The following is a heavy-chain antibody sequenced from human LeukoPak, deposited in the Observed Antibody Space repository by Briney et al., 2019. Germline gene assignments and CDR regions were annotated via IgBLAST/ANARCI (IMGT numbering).Heavy chain of an antibody. D-gene: IGHD2-2*01. CDR2: ISWDGGST. V-gene: IGHV3-43D*04. Sequence: GGSLRLSCAASGFTFDDYAMHWVRQAPGKGLEWVSLISWDGGSTYYADSVKGRFTISRDNSKNSLYLQMNSLRAEDTALYYCAKARYCSSTSCSLPADYWGQGTLVTVSS. J-gene: IGHJ4*02. CDR3: AKARYCSSTSCSLPADY. CDR1: GFTFDDYA.